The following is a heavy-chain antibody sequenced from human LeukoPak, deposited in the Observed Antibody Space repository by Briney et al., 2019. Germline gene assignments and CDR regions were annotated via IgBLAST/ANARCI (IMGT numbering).Heavy chain of an antibody. J-gene: IGHJ3*02. CDR2: IIPMFVTA. CDR3: ARDDFSSARAFDI. CDR1: GGTFNKYS. D-gene: IGHD6-13*01. Sequence: SVKVSCKASGGTFNKYSISWVRQAPGQGPEWMGGIIPMFVTATYAQKFQGRLTITADKSTSTAYMELSSLRSEDTAAYYCARDDFSSARAFDIWGQGTMVTVSS. V-gene: IGHV1-69*06.